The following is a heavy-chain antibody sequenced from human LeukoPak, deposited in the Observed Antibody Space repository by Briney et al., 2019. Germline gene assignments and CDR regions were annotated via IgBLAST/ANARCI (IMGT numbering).Heavy chain of an antibody. J-gene: IGHJ4*02. D-gene: IGHD5-18*01. Sequence: PPETLSLTCTVSGGSISSYYWSWIRQPAGKGLEWIGRIYTSGSTNYNPSLKSRVTMSVDTSKNQFSLKLSSVTAADTAVYYCARSRILYSYGPSSGYFDYWGQGTLVTVSS. CDR3: ARSRILYSYGPSSGYFDY. CDR1: GGSISSYY. V-gene: IGHV4-4*07. CDR2: IYTSGST.